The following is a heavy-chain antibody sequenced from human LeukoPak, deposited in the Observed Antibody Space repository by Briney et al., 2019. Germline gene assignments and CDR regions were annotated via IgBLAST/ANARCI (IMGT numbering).Heavy chain of an antibody. CDR1: GFTVSSNY. D-gene: IGHD3-10*01. Sequence: GGSLRLSCAASGFTVSSNYMSWVRQAPGKGLEWVSIIYSGGSTYNADAEKGRFTISRDNTKNSLYLQMNSRRAEDTAVYYCARDRDYGMDVWGQGTTVTVSS. CDR3: ARDRDYGMDV. V-gene: IGHV3-66*01. J-gene: IGHJ6*02. CDR2: IYSGGST.